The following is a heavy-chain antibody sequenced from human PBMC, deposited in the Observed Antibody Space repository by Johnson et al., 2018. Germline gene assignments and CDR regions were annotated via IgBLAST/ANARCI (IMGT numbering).Heavy chain of an antibody. CDR3: AKDFVGGNGIFDPFDI. V-gene: IGHV3-23*01. Sequence: EVQLLESGGGLVQPGGSXRLSCAASGFTFSYYAMNWVRQAPGKGLEWVSSIHGGDGGALYADSVRGRVTLSRDNSKNMLSLEMNSLRVDDTARYYCAKDFVGGNGIFDPFDIRGRGTMVTVSS. J-gene: IGHJ3*02. CDR1: GFTFSYYA. CDR2: IHGGDGGA. D-gene: IGHD4-23*01.